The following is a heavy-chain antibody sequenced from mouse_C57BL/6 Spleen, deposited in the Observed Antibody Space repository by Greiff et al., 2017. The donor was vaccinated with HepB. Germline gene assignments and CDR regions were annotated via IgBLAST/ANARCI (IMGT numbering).Heavy chain of an antibody. Sequence: VQLQQSGAELARPGASVKLSCKASGYTFTSYGISWVKQRTGQGLEWIGEIYPRSGNTYYNEKFKGKATLTADKSSSTAYMKLHSLTSEDSAVYFCASQGGAVDYWGQGTTLTVSS. D-gene: IGHD3-2*02. J-gene: IGHJ2*01. CDR1: GYTFTSYG. V-gene: IGHV1-81*01. CDR3: ASQGGAVDY. CDR2: IYPRSGNT.